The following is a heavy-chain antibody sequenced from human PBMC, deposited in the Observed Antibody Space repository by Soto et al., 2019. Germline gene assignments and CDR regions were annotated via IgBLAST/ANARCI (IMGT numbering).Heavy chain of an antibody. J-gene: IGHJ6*02. CDR3: ARDRDSSWYEGGWYYYYGMDV. V-gene: IGHV4-31*03. D-gene: IGHD6-13*01. Sequence: QVQLQESGPGLVKPSQTLSLTCTVSGGSISSGGYYWSWIRQHPGKGLEWIGYIYYSGSTYYNPSLKSRVTISVDTSKNQFSLKLSSVTAADTAVYYCARDRDSSWYEGGWYYYYGMDVWGQGTTVTVSS. CDR2: IYYSGST. CDR1: GGSISSGGYY.